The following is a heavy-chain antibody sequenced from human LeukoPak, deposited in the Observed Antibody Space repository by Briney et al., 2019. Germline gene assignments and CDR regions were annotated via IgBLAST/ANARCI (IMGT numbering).Heavy chain of an antibody. D-gene: IGHD1-26*01. CDR2: ISSSSSTI. CDR1: GFTFSSYS. J-gene: IGHJ4*02. Sequence: GGSLRLSCAASGFTFSSYSMNWVRQAPGKGLEWVSYISSSSSTIYYADSVKGRFTISRDNAKNSLYLQMNSLRAEDTAVYYCARTRGGVGATRDDYWGRGTLVTVSS. CDR3: ARTRGGVGATRDDY. V-gene: IGHV3-48*01.